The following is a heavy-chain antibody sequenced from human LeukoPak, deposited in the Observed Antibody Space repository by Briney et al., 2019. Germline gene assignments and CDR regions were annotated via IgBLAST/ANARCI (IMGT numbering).Heavy chain of an antibody. CDR3: ARGGGSYYLGEFDY. CDR2: ISSSSSTI. J-gene: IGHJ4*02. V-gene: IGHV3-48*01. CDR1: GFTFSSYS. D-gene: IGHD1-26*01. Sequence: PGGSLRLSCAASGFTFSSYSMNWVRQAPGKGLEWVSYISSSSSTIYYADSVKGRFTISRDNAKNSLYLQMNSLRAEDTAVYYCARGGGSYYLGEFDYWGQGTLVTVSS.